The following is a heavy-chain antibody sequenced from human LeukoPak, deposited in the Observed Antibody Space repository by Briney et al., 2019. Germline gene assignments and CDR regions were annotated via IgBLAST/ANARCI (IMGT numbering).Heavy chain of an antibody. V-gene: IGHV3-66*01. D-gene: IGHD3-16*01. CDR3: ANFHQKLGGYDY. Sequence: SGGSLRLSCAASGFTLSNNYMHWVRQAPGKGLEWVSIIYSGGGTYYADSVKGRFTISRDNSKNTVFLQMNSLRAEDTAVYYCANFHQKLGGYDYWGQGTLVTVSS. J-gene: IGHJ4*02. CDR1: GFTLSNNY. CDR2: IYSGGGT.